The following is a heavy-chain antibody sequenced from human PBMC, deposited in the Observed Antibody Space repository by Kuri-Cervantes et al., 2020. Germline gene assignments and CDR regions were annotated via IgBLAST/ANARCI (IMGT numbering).Heavy chain of an antibody. Sequence: GESLKISCAASGFTFSSYSMNWVRQAPGKGLEWVSSISSSSSYIYYADSVKGRLTISRDNAKNSLYLQMNSLRAEDTAVYYCARQDYCYYDMDVWGKGTTVTVSS. J-gene: IGHJ6*04. V-gene: IGHV3-21*01. CDR2: ISSSSSYI. CDR1: GFTFSSYS. CDR3: ARQDYCYYDMDV.